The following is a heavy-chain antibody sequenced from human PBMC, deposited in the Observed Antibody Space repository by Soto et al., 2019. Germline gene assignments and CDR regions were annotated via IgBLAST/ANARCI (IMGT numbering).Heavy chain of an antibody. D-gene: IGHD3-10*01. CDR2: INAGVDGT. V-gene: IGHV1-3*01. CDR3: AREVPGVTSFDY. J-gene: IGHJ4*02. CDR1: GYASLSYA. Sequence: QVQLVQSGPEMMQPGASVKVSCKASGYASLSYAMHWVRQVHGQVYEWLGWINAGVDGTMYSERFQGRVRITRDTSANTVYMELNALTPEDTDVYSCAREVPGVTSFDYWGQGTLVIVSS.